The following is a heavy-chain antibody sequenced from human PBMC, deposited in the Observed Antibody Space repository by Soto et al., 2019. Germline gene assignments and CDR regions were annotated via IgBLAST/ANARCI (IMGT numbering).Heavy chain of an antibody. CDR1: GYSFTGYY. CDR3: ARDSVSTIGDFDN. J-gene: IGHJ4*02. CDR2: INPNSGAT. Sequence: QVQLVQSGAEMKKPGASVTVSCKASGYSFTGYYLHWVRQAPGQGLEWLGWINPNSGATNHAQKFHGRVPMTRDRSITTAYMDLNRLTSDDTAVYYCARDSVSTIGDFDNWGQGTLVTVSS. D-gene: IGHD5-12*01. V-gene: IGHV1-2*02.